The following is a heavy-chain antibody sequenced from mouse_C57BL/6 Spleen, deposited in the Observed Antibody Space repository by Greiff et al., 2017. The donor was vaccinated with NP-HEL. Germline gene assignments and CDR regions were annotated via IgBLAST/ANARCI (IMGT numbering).Heavy chain of an antibody. J-gene: IGHJ3*01. D-gene: IGHD1-1*01. CDR2: ISSGGSYT. CDR3: ARPDYYGSWFAY. V-gene: IGHV5-6*01. CDR1: GFTFSSYG. Sequence: EVQGVESGGDLVKPGGSLKLSCAASGFTFSSYGMSWVRQTPDKRLEWVATISSGGSYTYYPDSVKGRFTISRDNAKNTLYLQMSSLKSEDTAMYYCARPDYYGSWFAYWGQGTLVTVSA.